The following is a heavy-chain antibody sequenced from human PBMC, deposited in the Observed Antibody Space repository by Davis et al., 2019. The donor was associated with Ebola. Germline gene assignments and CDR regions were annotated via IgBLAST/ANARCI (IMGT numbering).Heavy chain of an antibody. CDR3: AKGRGPYRRGDAFDI. CDR2: IYPGDYGT. D-gene: IGHD1-26*01. CDR1: GYNFINYG. V-gene: IGHV5-51*01. J-gene: IGHJ3*02. Sequence: GESLKISCKTSGYNFINYGIGWVRQMPGRGLEWMGIIYPGDYGTRYSPSFQGQVTISADKSISTAYLQWSSLKASDTAMYFCAKGRGPYRRGDAFDIWGRGTMVTVSS.